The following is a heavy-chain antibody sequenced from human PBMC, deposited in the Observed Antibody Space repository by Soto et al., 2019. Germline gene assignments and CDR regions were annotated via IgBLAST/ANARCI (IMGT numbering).Heavy chain of an antibody. CDR1: GGTFSSYA. V-gene: IGHV1-69*13. Sequence: GASVKVSCKDSGGTFSSYAISWVRQAPGQGLEWMGGIIPIFGTANYAQKFQGRVTITADESTSTAYMELSSLRSEDTAVYYCARDRVINYYDSSGYYYTNHYWGQGTLVTVSS. CDR3: ARDRVINYYDSSGYYYTNHY. CDR2: IIPIFGTA. D-gene: IGHD3-22*01. J-gene: IGHJ4*02.